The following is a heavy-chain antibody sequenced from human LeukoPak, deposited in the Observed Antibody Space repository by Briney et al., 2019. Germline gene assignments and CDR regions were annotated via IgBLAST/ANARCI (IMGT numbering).Heavy chain of an antibody. D-gene: IGHD6-6*01. Sequence: SETLSLTCTVSGGSISSYYWSWIRQPAGKGLEWIGRIHTTGSTNYNPSLRSRVTMSVDTSKNQFSLKLSSVTAADTAVYYCARDRPLSRVAARSTLDYWGQGTLVTVSS. CDR3: ARDRPLSRVAARSTLDY. V-gene: IGHV4-4*07. J-gene: IGHJ4*02. CDR2: IHTTGST. CDR1: GGSISSYY.